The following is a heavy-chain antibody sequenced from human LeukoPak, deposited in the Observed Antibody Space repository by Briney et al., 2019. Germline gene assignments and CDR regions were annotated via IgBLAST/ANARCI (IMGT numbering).Heavy chain of an antibody. Sequence: PSETLSVTCAVYGGSFSGYYWSWMRQAPGKGLEWIGGINHNGSTNYNPSLKRRVTILVDASKNQFSFKLSSVTAAETAVYHCARGFHFELLWFGVLLSPFDYWGQGTLVTVSS. CDR1: GGSFSGYY. J-gene: IGHJ4*02. V-gene: IGHV4-34*01. CDR3: ARGFHFELLWFGVLLSPFDY. D-gene: IGHD3-10*01. CDR2: INHNGST.